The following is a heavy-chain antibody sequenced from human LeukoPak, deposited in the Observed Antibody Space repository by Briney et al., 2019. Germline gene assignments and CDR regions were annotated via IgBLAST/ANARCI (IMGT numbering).Heavy chain of an antibody. Sequence: ASVKVSCKASGYTFTSYGISWVRQAPGQGLEWMGWISAYNGNTNDAQKLQGRVTMTTDTSTSTAYMELSSLRSEDTAVYYCARVFDCSSTSCYRPFDYWGQGTLVTVSS. V-gene: IGHV1-18*01. CDR1: GYTFTSYG. J-gene: IGHJ4*02. CDR3: ARVFDCSSTSCYRPFDY. D-gene: IGHD2-2*01. CDR2: ISAYNGNT.